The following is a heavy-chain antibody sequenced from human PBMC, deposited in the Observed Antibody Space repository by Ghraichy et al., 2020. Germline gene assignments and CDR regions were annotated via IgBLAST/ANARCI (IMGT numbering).Heavy chain of an antibody. J-gene: IGHJ4*02. CDR3: ARPASGYQLLPLDY. Sequence: SQTLSLTCTVSGGSISSYYWSWIRQPPGQGLEWIGYIYYTGSTNYNPSLKSRVTISVDTSKNQFSLQLSSVTAADTAVYYCARPASGYQLLPLDYWGQGTLVTVSS. D-gene: IGHD2-2*01. CDR2: IYYTGST. CDR1: GGSISSYY. V-gene: IGHV4-59*01.